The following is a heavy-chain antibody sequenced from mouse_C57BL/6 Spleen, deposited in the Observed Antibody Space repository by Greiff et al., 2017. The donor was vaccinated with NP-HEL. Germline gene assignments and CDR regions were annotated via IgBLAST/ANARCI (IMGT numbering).Heavy chain of an antibody. J-gene: IGHJ3*01. D-gene: IGHD1-1*01. Sequence: DVHLVESGGDLVKPGGSLKLSCAASGFTFSSYGMSWVRQTPDKRLEWVATISSGGSYTYYPDSVKGRFTISRDNAKNTLYLQMSSLKSEDTAMYYCAREPTVVEGFAYWGQGTLVTVSA. V-gene: IGHV5-6*01. CDR2: ISSGGSYT. CDR3: AREPTVVEGFAY. CDR1: GFTFSSYG.